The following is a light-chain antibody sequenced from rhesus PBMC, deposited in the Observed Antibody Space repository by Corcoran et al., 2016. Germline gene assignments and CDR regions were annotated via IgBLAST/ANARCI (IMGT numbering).Light chain of an antibody. V-gene: IGKV1S12*01. Sequence: DIQMTQSPSALSASVGDRVTFSCRASQNIYSDLAWYHQKPGKAPKLLIYATSSLQPGIPSRFSGSGSGTDVTLTISSLQPEDSAAYYCQHYYDNPYSFGQGTKVEIK. CDR2: ATS. CDR3: QHYYDNPYS. J-gene: IGKJ2*01. CDR1: QNIYSD.